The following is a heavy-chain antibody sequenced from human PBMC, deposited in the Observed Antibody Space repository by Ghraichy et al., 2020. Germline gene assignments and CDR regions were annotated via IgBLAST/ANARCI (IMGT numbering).Heavy chain of an antibody. CDR2: ISSSSSYI. V-gene: IGHV3-21*01. D-gene: IGHD3-22*01. J-gene: IGHJ4*02. CDR3: ARDNYYDSSGYYSSKIDY. CDR1: GFTFSSYS. Sequence: GGSLRLSCAASGFTFSSYSMNWVRQAPGKGLEWVSSISSSSSYIYYADSVKGRFTISRDNAKNSLYLQMNSLRAEDTAVYYCARDNYYDSSGYYSSKIDYWGQGTLVTVSS.